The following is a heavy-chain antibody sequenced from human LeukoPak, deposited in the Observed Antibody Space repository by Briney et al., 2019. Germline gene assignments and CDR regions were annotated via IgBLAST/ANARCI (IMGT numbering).Heavy chain of an antibody. Sequence: NRGESLKISCQVSGYIFTNYWIGWVRQMPGKGPESMGIIYPADSDTTYSPSFQGQVTISADKSISTVYLQWSSLKASDPAMYYCARQSRDGSETRGYYFDYWGPGTQVTVSS. CDR3: ARQSRDGSETRGYYFDY. J-gene: IGHJ4*02. CDR2: IYPADSDT. CDR1: GYIFTNYW. V-gene: IGHV5-51*01. D-gene: IGHD3-10*01.